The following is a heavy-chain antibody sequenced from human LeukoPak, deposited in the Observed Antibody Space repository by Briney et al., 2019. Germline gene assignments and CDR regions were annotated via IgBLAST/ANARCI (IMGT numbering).Heavy chain of an antibody. D-gene: IGHD3-22*01. Sequence: PGGSLRLSCAASGFTFSSYAMHWIRQAPGKGLEWVAVISYDGSNKYYADPVKGRFTISRDNSKNTLSLQMNYLRVDDTAVFYCAKADSDTLYRNAFDIWGLGTMVTVSS. CDR2: ISYDGSNK. CDR1: GFTFSSYA. J-gene: IGHJ3*02. V-gene: IGHV3-30*04. CDR3: AKADSDTLYRNAFDI.